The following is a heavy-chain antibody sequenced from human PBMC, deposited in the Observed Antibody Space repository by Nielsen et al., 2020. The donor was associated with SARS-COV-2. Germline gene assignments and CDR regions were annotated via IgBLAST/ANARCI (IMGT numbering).Heavy chain of an antibody. CDR2: ISYDGSNK. V-gene: IGHV3-30*03. CDR3: ARSRYCSSTSCYYFDY. D-gene: IGHD2-2*01. Sequence: GESLKISCAASGFTFSSYGMHWVRQAPDKGLEWVAVISYDGSNKYYADSVKGRFTISRNNSKNTLYLQMNSLRAEDTAVYYCARSRYCSSTSCYYFDYWGQGTLVTVSS. CDR1: GFTFSSYG. J-gene: IGHJ4*02.